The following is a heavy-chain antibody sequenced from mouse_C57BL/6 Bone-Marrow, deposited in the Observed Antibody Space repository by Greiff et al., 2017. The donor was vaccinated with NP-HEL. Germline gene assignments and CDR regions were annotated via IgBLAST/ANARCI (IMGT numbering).Heavy chain of an antibody. CDR1: GYTFTSYW. Sequence: QVQLKQPGAELVKPGASVKVSCKASGYTFTSYWMHWVKQRPGQGLEWIGRIHPSDSDTNYNQKFKGKATLTVDKSSSTAYMQLSSLTSEDSAFYYCAIRLSDYWGQGTTLTVSS. V-gene: IGHV1-74*01. J-gene: IGHJ2*01. CDR3: AIRLSDY. CDR2: IHPSDSDT. D-gene: IGHD3-2*02.